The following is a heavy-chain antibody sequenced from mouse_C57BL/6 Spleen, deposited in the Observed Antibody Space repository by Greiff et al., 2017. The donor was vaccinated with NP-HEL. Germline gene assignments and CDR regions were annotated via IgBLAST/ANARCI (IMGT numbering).Heavy chain of an antibody. D-gene: IGHD1-2*01. CDR2: IRNKANGYTT. J-gene: IGHJ4*01. CDR1: GFTFTAYY. V-gene: IGHV7-3*01. CDR3: SRCGYIYYAMDY. Sequence: EVNLVESGGGLVQPGGSLSLSCAASGFTFTAYYMSWVRQPPGKALEWLGFIRNKANGYTTEYSASVKGRFTISRDNSQSILYLQMNALRAEDSATYYCSRCGYIYYAMDYWGQGTSVTVAS.